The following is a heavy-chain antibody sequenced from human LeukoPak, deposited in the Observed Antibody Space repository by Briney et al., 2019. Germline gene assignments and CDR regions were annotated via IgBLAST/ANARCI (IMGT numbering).Heavy chain of an antibody. Sequence: GGSLRLSCAASGFTFSNYGMNWVRQTPDKGLEWVASISSTSSYIYYKDSVRGRFTISRDNTKNSLYLQMNSLRAEDTAVYYCAHSKTCYYDSSGYFCLYGMDGWGQGTTVTVSS. CDR3: AHSKTCYYDSSGYFCLYGMDG. CDR1: GFTFSNYG. D-gene: IGHD3-22*01. CDR2: ISSTSSYI. J-gene: IGHJ6*02. V-gene: IGHV3-21*01.